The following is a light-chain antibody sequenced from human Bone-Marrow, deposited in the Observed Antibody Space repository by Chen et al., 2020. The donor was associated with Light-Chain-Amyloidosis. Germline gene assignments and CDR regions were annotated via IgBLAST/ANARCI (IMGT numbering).Light chain of an antibody. CDR1: QTISSNY. Sequence: IVLTQSPGPLSFSPGEGANLSCRASQTISSNYLTWYQQKFGQAPRLLIYGSSSRATGIPDRFTGSGSGTDFTLTINRLEPEDFAMYYCQQYGTSPLTFGGGIKVEIK. V-gene: IGKV3-20*01. J-gene: IGKJ4*01. CDR2: GSS. CDR3: QQYGTSPLT.